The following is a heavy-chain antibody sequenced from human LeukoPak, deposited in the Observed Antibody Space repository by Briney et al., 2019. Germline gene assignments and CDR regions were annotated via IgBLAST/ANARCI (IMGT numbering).Heavy chain of an antibody. J-gene: IGHJ4*02. CDR2: ISYDGSNK. D-gene: IGHD1-26*01. CDR3: ARGLVGAAGGYYFDY. V-gene: IGHV3-30-3*01. Sequence: GGSLRLSCAASGFTFSSFAMRWVRQAPGKGLEWVAVISYDGSNKYYADSVKGRFTISRDNSKNTLYVQMSSLRAEETAMYYCARGLVGAAGGYYFDYWGQGTLVTVSS. CDR1: GFTFSSFA.